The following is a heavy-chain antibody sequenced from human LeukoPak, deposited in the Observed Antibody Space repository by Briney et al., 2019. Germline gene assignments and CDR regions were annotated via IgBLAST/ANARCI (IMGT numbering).Heavy chain of an antibody. CDR3: AKYSGYCTSTSCQSLYYYYYMDV. J-gene: IGHJ6*03. D-gene: IGHD2-2*01. CDR2: IGFDGSKI. CDR1: GFTFSSYG. Sequence: PGGSLRLSCVASGFTFSSYGMQWVRQAPGKGLEWVAFIGFDGSKIYYADSVKGRFTISRDNSKNTLYLQMNSLRAEDTAVYYCAKYSGYCTSTSCQSLYYYYYMDVWGKGTTVTVSS. V-gene: IGHV3-30*02.